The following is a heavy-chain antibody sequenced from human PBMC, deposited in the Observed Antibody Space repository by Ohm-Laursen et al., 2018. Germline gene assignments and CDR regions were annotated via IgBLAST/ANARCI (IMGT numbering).Heavy chain of an antibody. CDR2: ISWNGGSL. D-gene: IGHD3-10*01. V-gene: IGHV3-9*01. J-gene: IGHJ4*02. Sequence: SLRLSCAASGFTFDDHVMHWVRQAPGKGLEWVSGISWNGGSLAYAASVKGRFTISRDNAKSSLYLQMDSLKPEDTALYYCVKQDSYYYGSSGFMSYFDYWGQGTLVTVSS. CDR3: VKQDSYYYGSSGFMSYFDY. CDR1: GFTFDDHV.